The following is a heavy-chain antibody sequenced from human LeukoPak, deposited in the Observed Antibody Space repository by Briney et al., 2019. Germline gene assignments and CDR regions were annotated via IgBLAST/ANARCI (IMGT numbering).Heavy chain of an antibody. CDR3: ARDHCGGNCYSGLPPT. CDR1: GGSISSGSYY. J-gene: IGHJ5*02. Sequence: SETLSLTCTVSGGSISSGSYYWSWIRQPAGKGLEWIGRIFTTGSTNYNPSLKSRVTISVDTSKNQFSLKLSSVTAADTAVYYCARDHCGGNCYSGLPPTWGQGTLVTVSS. CDR2: IFTTGST. V-gene: IGHV4-61*02. D-gene: IGHD2-21*01.